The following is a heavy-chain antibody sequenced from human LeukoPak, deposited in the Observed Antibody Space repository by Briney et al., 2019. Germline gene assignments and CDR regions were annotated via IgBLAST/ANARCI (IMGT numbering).Heavy chain of an antibody. CDR1: GFTFSSYS. J-gene: IGHJ3*02. D-gene: IGHD1-26*01. CDR2: ISGDTPTT. CDR3: ASKKSYRWAAFDI. V-gene: IGHV3-48*01. Sequence: GGSLRLSCIASGFTFSSYSMNWVRQAPGKGLEWVSYISGDTPTTFYADSVKGRFTISRDNSKNTLYLQMNSLRAEDTAVYYCASKKSYRWAAFDIWGQGTMVTVSS.